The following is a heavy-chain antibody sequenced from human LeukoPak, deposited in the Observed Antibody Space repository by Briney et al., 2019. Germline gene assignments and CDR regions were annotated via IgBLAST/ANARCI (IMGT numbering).Heavy chain of an antibody. V-gene: IGHV3-30*02. Sequence: PGGSLTLSCAASGFNFRNYGMHWVRQAPGKGLEWAAYTRDDGSKNWYGDSVKGRFTISRDNSKSTLYLQMNSLRGEDTAVYYCANGDCRGGRCSSGAYWGQGTLVTVSS. D-gene: IGHD2-15*01. CDR1: GFNFRNYG. CDR3: ANGDCRGGRCSSGAY. CDR2: TRDDGSKN. J-gene: IGHJ4*02.